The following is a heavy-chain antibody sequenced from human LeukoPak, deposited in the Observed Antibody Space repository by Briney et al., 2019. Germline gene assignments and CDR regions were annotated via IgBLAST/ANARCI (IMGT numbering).Heavy chain of an antibody. Sequence: ASVKVSCKASGYTFTSYGISWVRQAPGQGLEWMGWVNPNSGNTDYAQRFQGRVTMTRNTSISTAYMELRSLRSEDTAVYYCARAMDTTMAIFFDPWGQGTLVTVSS. D-gene: IGHD5-18*01. CDR1: GYTFTSYG. V-gene: IGHV1-8*02. J-gene: IGHJ5*02. CDR3: ARAMDTTMAIFFDP. CDR2: VNPNSGNT.